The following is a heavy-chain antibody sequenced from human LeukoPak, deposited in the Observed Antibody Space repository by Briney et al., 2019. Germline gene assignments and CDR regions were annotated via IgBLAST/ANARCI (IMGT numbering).Heavy chain of an antibody. CDR2: IYYSGST. D-gene: IGHD3-10*01. CDR1: GFTVSNKY. J-gene: IGHJ5*02. V-gene: IGHV4-39*07. Sequence: GSLRLSCAASGFTVSNKYMTWVRQPPGKGLEWIGSIYYSGSTYYNPSLKSRVTISVDTSKNQFSLKLSSVTAADTAVYYCARVRRVRPYRGGGKYNWFDPWGQGTLVTVSS. CDR3: ARVRRVRPYRGGGKYNWFDP.